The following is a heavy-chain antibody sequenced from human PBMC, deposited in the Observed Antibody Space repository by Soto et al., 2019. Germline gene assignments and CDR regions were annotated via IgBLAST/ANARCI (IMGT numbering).Heavy chain of an antibody. V-gene: IGHV5-10-1*01. CDR1: GYSFTSYW. D-gene: IGHD5-12*01. J-gene: IGHJ3*02. CDR3: ARRSLHTTSSGYATSDAFDI. CDR2: IDPSDSYT. Sequence: GESLKIYCNGSGYSFTSYWISWVRQMPGKGLEWMGRIDPSDSYTNYSPSFQGHVTISADKSISTAYLQWSSLKASDTAMYYCARRSLHTTSSGYATSDAFDIWGQGTMVTV.